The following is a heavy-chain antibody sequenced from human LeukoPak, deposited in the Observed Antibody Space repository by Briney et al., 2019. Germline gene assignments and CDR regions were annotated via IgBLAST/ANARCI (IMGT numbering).Heavy chain of an antibody. V-gene: IGHV4-4*07. D-gene: IGHD1-26*01. CDR1: GGSISSYY. J-gene: IGHJ3*02. CDR2: IYTSGST. Sequence: SETLSPTCTVSGGSISSYYWSWIRQPAGKGLEWIGRIYTSGSTYYNPSLKSRVTISVDTSKNQFSLKLSSVTAADTAVYYCARDKWAATGAFDIWGQGTMVTVSS. CDR3: ARDKWAATGAFDI.